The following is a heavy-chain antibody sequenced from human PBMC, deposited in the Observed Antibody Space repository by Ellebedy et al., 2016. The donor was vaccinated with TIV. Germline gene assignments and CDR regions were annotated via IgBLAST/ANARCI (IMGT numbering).Heavy chain of an antibody. V-gene: IGHV4-4*07. Sequence: MPSDTLSLTCTVSGGSISSYYWSWIRQPAGKGLDWIGRIYTSGSTNYNPSLKSRVTISVDTSKNQFSLKLSSVTAADTAVYYCARDFGSGPFDYWGQGTLITVSS. CDR3: ARDFGSGPFDY. CDR1: GGSISSYY. J-gene: IGHJ4*02. D-gene: IGHD6-19*01. CDR2: IYTSGST.